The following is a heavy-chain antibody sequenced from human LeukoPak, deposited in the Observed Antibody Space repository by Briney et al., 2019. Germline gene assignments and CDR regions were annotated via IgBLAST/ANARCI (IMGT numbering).Heavy chain of an antibody. Sequence: SETLSLTCTVSGGSISSYYWSWIRQPPGKGLEWIGYMSNNGGTDYSPSLKSRVTISVDTSKNQFSLKLSSVTAADTAVYYCARGTETTSWFLQYWGQGTLVTVSS. CDR3: ARGTETTSWFLQY. CDR1: GGSISSYY. CDR2: MSNNGGT. J-gene: IGHJ1*01. V-gene: IGHV4-59*01. D-gene: IGHD2-2*01.